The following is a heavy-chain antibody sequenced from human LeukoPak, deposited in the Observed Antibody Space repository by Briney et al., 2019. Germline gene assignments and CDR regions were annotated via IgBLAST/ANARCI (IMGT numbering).Heavy chain of an antibody. J-gene: IGHJ6*03. CDR3: AKVYSNRNYYYYYMDV. V-gene: IGHV3-23*01. Sequence: GGSLRLSCTASGFTFGDYAMSWVRQAPGKGLEWVSAISGSGGSTYYADSVKGRFTISRDNPKNTLYLQMNSLRAEDTAVYYCAKVYSNRNYYYYYMDVWGKGTTVTVSS. CDR2: ISGSGGST. D-gene: IGHD4-11*01. CDR1: GFTFGDYA.